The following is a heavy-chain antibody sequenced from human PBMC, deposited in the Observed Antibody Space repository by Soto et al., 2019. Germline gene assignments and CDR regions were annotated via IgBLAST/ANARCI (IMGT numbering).Heavy chain of an antibody. CDR1: GFTFSSYA. V-gene: IGHV3-23*01. CDR2: ISGSGGST. CDR3: AKEALGYCSGGSCYSGGFVDY. D-gene: IGHD2-15*01. J-gene: IGHJ4*01. Sequence: PGGSLRLSCAASGFTFSSYAMSWVRQAPGKGLEWVSAISGSGGSTYYADSVKGRFTISRDNSKNTLYLQMNSLRAEDTAVYYCAKEALGYCSGGSCYSGGFVDYWGHGTLVTVSS.